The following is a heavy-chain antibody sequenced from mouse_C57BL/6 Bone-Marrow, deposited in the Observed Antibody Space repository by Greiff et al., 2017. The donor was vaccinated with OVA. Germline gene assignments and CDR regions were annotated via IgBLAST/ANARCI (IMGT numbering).Heavy chain of an antibody. CDR1: GYTFTDYY. V-gene: IGHV1-19*01. D-gene: IGHD1-1*01. CDR2: INPYNGGT. CDR3: ARTLITTVDY. J-gene: IGHJ2*01. Sequence: SGPVLVKPGASVKMSCKASGYTFTDYYMNWVKQSHGKSLEWIGVINPYNGGTSYNQKFKGKATLTVDKSSSTAYMELNSLTSEDSAVYYCARTLITTVDYWGQGTTLTVSS.